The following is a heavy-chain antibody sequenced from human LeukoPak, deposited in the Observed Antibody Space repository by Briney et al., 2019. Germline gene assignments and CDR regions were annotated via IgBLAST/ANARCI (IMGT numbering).Heavy chain of an antibody. CDR2: INHSGST. CDR1: GGSISSYY. Sequence: SETLSLTCTVSGGSISSYYWSWIRQPPGKGLEWIGEINHSGSTSYNPSLKSRVTISVDTSKNQFSLKLSSVTAADTAVYYCARGSSSSSSEVGDYWGQGTLVTASS. CDR3: ARGSSSSSSEVGDY. V-gene: IGHV4-34*01. D-gene: IGHD6-6*01. J-gene: IGHJ4*02.